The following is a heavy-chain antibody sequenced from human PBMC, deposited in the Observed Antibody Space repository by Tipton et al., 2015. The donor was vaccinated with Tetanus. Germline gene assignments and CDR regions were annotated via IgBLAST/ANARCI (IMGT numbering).Heavy chain of an antibody. CDR3: ARGLGYCSGGSCYNWFDP. J-gene: IGHJ5*02. V-gene: IGHV4-59*01. Sequence: TLSLTCTVSGGSISSYYWSWIRQPPGKGLEWIGYIYYSGSTNYNPSLKSRVTISVDTSKNQFSLKLSSVTAADTAVYYCARGLGYCSGGSCYNWFDPWGQGTLVTVSS. D-gene: IGHD2-15*01. CDR1: GGSISSYY. CDR2: IYYSGST.